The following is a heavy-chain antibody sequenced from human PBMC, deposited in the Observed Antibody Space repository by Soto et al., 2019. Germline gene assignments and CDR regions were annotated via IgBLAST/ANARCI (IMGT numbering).Heavy chain of an antibody. Sequence: SETLSLTCTVSGGSISSSSYYWGWIRQPPGKGLEWIGSIYYSGSTYYNPSLKSRVTISVDTSKNQFSLKLSSVTAADTAVYYCARGGYYDILGDAFDIWGQGTMVTGSS. D-gene: IGHD3-9*01. CDR2: IYYSGST. CDR1: GGSISSSSYY. J-gene: IGHJ3*02. CDR3: ARGGYYDILGDAFDI. V-gene: IGHV4-39*01.